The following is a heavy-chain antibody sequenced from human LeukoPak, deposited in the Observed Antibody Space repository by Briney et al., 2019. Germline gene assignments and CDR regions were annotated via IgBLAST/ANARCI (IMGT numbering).Heavy chain of an antibody. CDR2: ISDNGGST. Sequence: GGSLRLSCAASGVTFSSYAVSWVRQAPGKGLDWVSAISDNGGSTYSADSVKGRFTISRDNSKNTLYLQMDSLRAEDTAVYYCAKPWGSYPHNPFDYWGQGTLVTVSS. D-gene: IGHD3-16*02. V-gene: IGHV3-23*01. CDR1: GVTFSSYA. J-gene: IGHJ4*02. CDR3: AKPWGSYPHNPFDY.